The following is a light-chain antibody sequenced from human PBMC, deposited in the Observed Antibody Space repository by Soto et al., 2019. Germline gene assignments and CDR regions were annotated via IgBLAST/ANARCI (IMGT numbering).Light chain of an antibody. J-gene: IGKJ3*01. Sequence: DIQMTQSPSTLSASVGDRVTITCRASQSISSWLAWYQQKPGKAPKLLIYDASKRAPGIPARFSGSGSGTDFTLTISSLEPEDFAVYYCQQRSNWLFGPGTKVDIK. V-gene: IGKV1-5*01. CDR2: DAS. CDR3: QQRSNWL. CDR1: QSISSW.